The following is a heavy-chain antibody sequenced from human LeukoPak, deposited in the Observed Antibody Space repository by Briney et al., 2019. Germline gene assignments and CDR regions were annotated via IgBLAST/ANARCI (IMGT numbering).Heavy chain of an antibody. CDR2: IYSGGST. V-gene: IGHV3-66*01. J-gene: IGHJ3*02. CDR1: GFTFSSYS. D-gene: IGHD2-2*01. CDR3: AKDYGCSSTSCDDAFDI. Sequence: GGSLRLSCAASGFTFSSYSMNWVRQAPGKGLEWVSVIYSGGSTYYADSVKGRFTISRDNSKNTLYLQMNSLRAEDTAVYYCAKDYGCSSTSCDDAFDIWGQGTMVTVSS.